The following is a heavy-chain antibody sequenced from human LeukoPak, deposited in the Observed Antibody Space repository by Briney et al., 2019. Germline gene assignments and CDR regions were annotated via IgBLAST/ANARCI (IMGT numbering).Heavy chain of an antibody. D-gene: IGHD3-22*01. CDR2: INPSGGST. J-gene: IGHJ3*02. Sequence: ASVKVSCKASGYTFTSYYMHWVRQAPGQGLEWMGIINPSGGSTNYAQKFQGRVTMTRDTSTSTVYMELSSLRSEDTAVYYCARVRYYYDSSGYSNDAFDIWGQGTMVTVSS. CDR1: GYTFTSYY. CDR3: ARVRYYYDSSGYSNDAFDI. V-gene: IGHV1-46*01.